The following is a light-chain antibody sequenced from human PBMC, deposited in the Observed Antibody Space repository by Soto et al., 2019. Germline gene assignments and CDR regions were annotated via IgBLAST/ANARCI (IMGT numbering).Light chain of an antibody. J-gene: IGLJ3*02. Sequence: QSVLTQPPSVSGAPGQRVTISCTGSSSNIGAGYDVHWYQQLPGTAPKLLIYGNSNRPSGVPDRFSASKSGTSASLAITGLQDEDEADYYCQSYDSSLSGWVFGGGTKVTVL. V-gene: IGLV1-40*01. CDR3: QSYDSSLSGWV. CDR2: GNS. CDR1: SSNIGAGYD.